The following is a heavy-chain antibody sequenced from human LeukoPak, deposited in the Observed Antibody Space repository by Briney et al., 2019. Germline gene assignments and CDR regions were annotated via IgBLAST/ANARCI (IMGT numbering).Heavy chain of an antibody. V-gene: IGHV4-59*01. CDR3: ARVSQGSGYSLGAWFDP. Sequence: SETLSLTCTVSGGSISSYYWSWIRQPQGKGLEWIGYIYYSGSTNYNPSLKSRVTISVDTSKNQFSLKLSSVTAADTAVYYCARVSQGSGYSLGAWFDPWGQGTLVTVSS. CDR2: IYYSGST. J-gene: IGHJ5*02. CDR1: GGSISSYY. D-gene: IGHD5-18*01.